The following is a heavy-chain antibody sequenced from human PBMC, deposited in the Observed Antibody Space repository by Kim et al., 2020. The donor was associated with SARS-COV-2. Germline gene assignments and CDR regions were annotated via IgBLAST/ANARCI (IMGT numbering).Heavy chain of an antibody. CDR1: GFTFSSYW. J-gene: IGHJ4*02. Sequence: GSLRLSCAASGFTFSSYWMSWVRQAPGKGLEWVANIKQDGSEKYYVDSVKGRFTISRDNAKNSLYLQMNSLRAEDTAVYYCARSWGDYVSPVIGWGQGTLVTVSS. D-gene: IGHD4-17*01. V-gene: IGHV3-7*03. CDR3: ARSWGDYVSPVIG. CDR2: IKQDGSEK.